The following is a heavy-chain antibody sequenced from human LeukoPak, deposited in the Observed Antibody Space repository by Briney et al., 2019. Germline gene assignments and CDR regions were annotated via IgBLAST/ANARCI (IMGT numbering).Heavy chain of an antibody. CDR2: ISNNGSTT. V-gene: IGHV3-74*01. CDR1: GFTFSNYC. CDR3: AKDRENVLRYFDWLLNGAFDI. Sequence: GGSLRLSCAASGFTFSNYCMQCVRHAPGKGLVWVSRISNNGSTTSFAHSVKGRFTIYRDNAKSTLYLQMNSLRADDTAVYYCAKDRENVLRYFDWLLNGAFDIWGQGTMVTVSS. D-gene: IGHD3-9*01. J-gene: IGHJ3*02.